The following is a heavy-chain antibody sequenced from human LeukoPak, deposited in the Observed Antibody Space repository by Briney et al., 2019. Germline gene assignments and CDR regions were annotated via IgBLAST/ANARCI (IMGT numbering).Heavy chain of an antibody. D-gene: IGHD2-2*01. CDR2: IIPIFGTA. Sequence: SVKVSCKASGGTFSSYAISWVRQAPGQGLEWMGGIIPIFGTANYAQKFQGRVTITTDESTSTAHMELSRLRSEDTAVYSCALRRDCSSTICHPYSYMAVWGKGTTVTVS. V-gene: IGHV1-69*05. CDR3: ALRRDCSSTICHPYSYMAV. J-gene: IGHJ6*03. CDR1: GGTFSSYA.